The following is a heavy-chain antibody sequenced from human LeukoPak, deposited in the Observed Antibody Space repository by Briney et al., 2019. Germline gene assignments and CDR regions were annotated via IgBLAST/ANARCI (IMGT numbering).Heavy chain of an antibody. V-gene: IGHV4-39*01. CDR3: ARRRYYDSSGYLE. D-gene: IGHD3-22*01. J-gene: IGHJ1*01. CDR1: GDSVSRSDSY. CDR2: IYYSGRT. Sequence: SETLSLTCTIFGDSVSRSDSYWDWIRQPPGRGLEWIGTIYYSGRTYYSPSLKSRVTLSVDMSNNQFPLTLSSVTAADTALYFCARRRYYDSSGYLEWGQGTLVTVSS.